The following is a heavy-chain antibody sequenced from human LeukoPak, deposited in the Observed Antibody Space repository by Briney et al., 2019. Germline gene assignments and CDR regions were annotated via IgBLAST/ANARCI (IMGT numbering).Heavy chain of an antibody. CDR2: ISYDGSNQ. V-gene: IGHV3-30-3*01. J-gene: IGHJ4*02. CDR3: ARDGDTSQWASFDY. D-gene: IGHD2-2*01. Sequence: GGSLRLSCAASGFTFRTYAMHWVRQAPGKGLEWVAVISYDGSNQYYADSVKGRFTISRDNSKNTLYLEMNSLRAEDTAVYYCARDGDTSQWASFDYWGQGTLVTVSS. CDR1: GFTFRTYA.